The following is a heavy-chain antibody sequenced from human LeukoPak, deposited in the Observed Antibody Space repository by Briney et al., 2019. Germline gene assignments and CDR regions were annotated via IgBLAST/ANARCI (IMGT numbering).Heavy chain of an antibody. CDR3: ARGVRGYSYGTDNFDY. V-gene: IGHV3-9*01. J-gene: IGHJ4*02. CDR2: ISWNSGSI. Sequence: GGSLRLSCAASGFTFDDYAMHWVRQAPGKGLEWVSGISWNSGSIGYADSVKGRFTISRENAKNSLYLQMNSLRAGDTAVYYCARGVRGYSYGTDNFDYWGQGTLVTVSS. CDR1: GFTFDDYA. D-gene: IGHD5-18*01.